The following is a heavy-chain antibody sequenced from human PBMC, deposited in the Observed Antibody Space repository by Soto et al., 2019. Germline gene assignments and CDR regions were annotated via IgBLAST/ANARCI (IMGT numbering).Heavy chain of an antibody. D-gene: IGHD4-4*01. J-gene: IGHJ6*03. CDR3: ARVGTTADYYYYYMDV. CDR1: GGSISSGGYY. Sequence: SETLSLTCTVSGGSISSGGYYWSWIRQHPGKGLEWIGYIYYSGSTYYNPSLKSRVTISVDTSKNQFSLKLSSVTAADTAVYYCARVGTTADYYYYYMDVWGKGTTVTVS. V-gene: IGHV4-31*03. CDR2: IYYSGST.